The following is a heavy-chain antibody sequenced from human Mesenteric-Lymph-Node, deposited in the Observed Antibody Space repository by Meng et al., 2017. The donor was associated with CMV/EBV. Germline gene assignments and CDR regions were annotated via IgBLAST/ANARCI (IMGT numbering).Heavy chain of an antibody. J-gene: IGHJ4*02. CDR2: ISGYNDNT. CDR3: ARVYAGKYSSGWYRLSGVDY. CDR1: GYTFTSYG. D-gene: IGHD6-19*01. V-gene: IGHV1-18*01. Sequence: ASVKVSCKASGYTFTSYGISWVRQAPGQGLEWMGWISGYNDNTKYNEKFQGRVTMTTDTSTSTAYMEVRGLRSDDTAVYYCARVYAGKYSSGWYRLSGVDYWGQGTLVTVSS.